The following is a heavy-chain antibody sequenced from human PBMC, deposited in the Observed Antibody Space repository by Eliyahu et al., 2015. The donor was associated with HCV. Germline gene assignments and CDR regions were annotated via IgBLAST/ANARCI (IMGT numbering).Heavy chain of an antibody. CDR3: ASQRFKGRWLQFGGPFDY. D-gene: IGHD5-24*01. CDR1: GGSISSSSYY. CDR2: IYYSGGT. Sequence: QLQLQESGPGLVKPSETLSLTCTVSGGSISSSSYYWGXIRQPPGKGLEWIGSIYYSGGTYYNPSLKSRVTISVDTSKNQFSLKLSSVTAADTAVYYCASQRFKGRWLQFGGPFDYWGQGTLVTVSS. J-gene: IGHJ4*02. V-gene: IGHV4-39*01.